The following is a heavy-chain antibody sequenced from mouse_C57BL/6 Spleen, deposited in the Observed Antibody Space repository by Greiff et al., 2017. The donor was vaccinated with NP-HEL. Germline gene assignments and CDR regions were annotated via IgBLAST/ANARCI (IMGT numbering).Heavy chain of an antibody. Sequence: QVQLKQSGAELVRPGASVKLSCKASGYTFTDYYINWVKQRPGQGLEWIARIYPGSGNTYYNEKFKGKATLTAEKSSSTAYMQLSSLTSEDSAFYFCARRIDYDYDVFAYWGQGTLVTVSA. CDR2: IYPGSGNT. CDR1: GYTFTDYY. V-gene: IGHV1-76*01. D-gene: IGHD2-4*01. CDR3: ARRIDYDYDVFAY. J-gene: IGHJ3*01.